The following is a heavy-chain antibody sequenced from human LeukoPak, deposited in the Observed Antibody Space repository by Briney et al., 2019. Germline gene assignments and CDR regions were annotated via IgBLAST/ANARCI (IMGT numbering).Heavy chain of an antibody. Sequence: PGGSLRLSCEASGFTFSIYDMYWARQAPGKGLECVASIRLNSGDYTLYAASVKGRFTISRDNSRSTLYLQMNSLRAEDTAVYYCAREQTPGIAVAGTEVVYYYYGMDVWGQGTTVTVSS. D-gene: IGHD6-19*01. CDR3: AREQTPGIAVAGTEVVYYYYGMDV. CDR1: GFTFSIYD. CDR2: IRLNSGDYT. V-gene: IGHV3-23*01. J-gene: IGHJ6*02.